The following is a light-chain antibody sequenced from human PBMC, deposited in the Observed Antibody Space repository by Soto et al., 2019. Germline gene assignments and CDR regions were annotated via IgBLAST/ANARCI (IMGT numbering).Light chain of an antibody. J-gene: IGKJ2*01. Sequence: EIVMTQSPATLSVSPGERATLSCRASQSVSSNLAWYQQKPGQAPRRLIYGASTRATGIPARFSGSGSGTEFTLTISSLQSEDFAVYYCQQYNKWPYTFGQGTKLEIK. V-gene: IGKV3-15*01. CDR2: GAS. CDR1: QSVSSN. CDR3: QQYNKWPYT.